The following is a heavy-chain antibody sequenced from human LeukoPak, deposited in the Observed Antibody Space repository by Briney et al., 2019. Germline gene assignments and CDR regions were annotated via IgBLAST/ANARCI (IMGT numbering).Heavy chain of an antibody. Sequence: SETLSLTCAVYGGSFSGYYWSWIRQPPGKGLEWIGEINHSGSTNYNPSLKSRVTISVDTSKNQFSLKLSSVTAADTAVYYCARLPLALPAGIDYWGQGTLVTVSP. D-gene: IGHD2-2*01. CDR1: GGSFSGYY. J-gene: IGHJ4*02. V-gene: IGHV4-34*01. CDR2: INHSGST. CDR3: ARLPLALPAGIDY.